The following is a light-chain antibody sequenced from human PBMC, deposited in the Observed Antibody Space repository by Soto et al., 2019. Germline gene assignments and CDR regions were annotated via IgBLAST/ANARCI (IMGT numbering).Light chain of an antibody. Sequence: QSVLTQPPSASGTPGQRVNISCSGSSSNIGSNYVYWYRKFPGTAPKLLIQRNNQRPSGVPARFSGSKSGTSASLAISGLRSEDEADYYCGGWDDSLSGPVFGGGTQLTVL. CDR3: GGWDDSLSGPV. J-gene: IGLJ2*01. CDR2: RNN. CDR1: SSNIGSNY. V-gene: IGLV1-47*01.